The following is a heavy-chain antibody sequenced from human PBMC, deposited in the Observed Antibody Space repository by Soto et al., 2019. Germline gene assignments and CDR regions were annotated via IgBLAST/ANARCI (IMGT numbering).Heavy chain of an antibody. CDR3: ARVRTAMVPGVP. V-gene: IGHV3-30-3*01. D-gene: IGHD5-18*01. J-gene: IGHJ5*02. Sequence: PGGSLRLSCAASGFTFSSYAMHWVRQAPGKGLEWVAVISYDGSNKYYADSVKGRFTISRDNSKNTLYLQMNSLRAEDTAVYYCARVRTAMVPGVPWGQGTLVTVSS. CDR1: GFTFSSYA. CDR2: ISYDGSNK.